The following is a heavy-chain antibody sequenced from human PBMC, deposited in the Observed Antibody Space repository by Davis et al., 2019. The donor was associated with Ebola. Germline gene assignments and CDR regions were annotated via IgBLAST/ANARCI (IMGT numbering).Heavy chain of an antibody. D-gene: IGHD1/OR15-1a*01. CDR3: VTENWYRFES. V-gene: IGHV3-72*01. CDR1: GFTFSAYY. Sequence: GGSLRLSCAVSGFTFSAYYMDWVRLTPGKGLEWVGLSRNRDSRYNTEYAASVRGRFTISRDDSEMSLYLQMNSLRTEDTAVYYCVTENWYRFESWGQGTLVTVSS. J-gene: IGHJ4*02. CDR2: SRNRDSRYNT.